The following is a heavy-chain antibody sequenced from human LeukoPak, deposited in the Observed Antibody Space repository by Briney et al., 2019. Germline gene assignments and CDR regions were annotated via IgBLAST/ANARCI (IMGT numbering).Heavy chain of an antibody. D-gene: IGHD3-10*01. CDR1: GFTFSSYG. J-gene: IGHJ4*02. V-gene: IGHV3-15*01. Sequence: GGSLRLSCAASGFTFSSYGMHWVRQAPGKGLEWVGRIKSKTDGGTTDYAAPVKGRFTISRDDSKNTLYLQMNSLKTEDTAVYYCTTEFLPYYYGSGTFDYWGQGTLVTVSS. CDR2: IKSKTDGGTT. CDR3: TTEFLPYYYGSGTFDY.